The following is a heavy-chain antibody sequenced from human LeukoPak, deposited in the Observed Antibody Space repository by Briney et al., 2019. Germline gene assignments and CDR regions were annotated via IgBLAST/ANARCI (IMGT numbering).Heavy chain of an antibody. J-gene: IGHJ3*02. D-gene: IGHD2-21*01. CDR2: ISTYNGNT. CDR3: ATGGYCGGDCYYDAFDI. V-gene: IGHV1-18*01. CDR1: GYTFSSYG. Sequence: ASVKVSCKASGYTFSSYGIGWVRQAPGQGLEWMGWISTYNGNTNYAQKFQDRVTMTTDTSTSTAYMELRSLRSDDTAMYYCATGGYCGGDCYYDAFDIWGQGTMVTVSS.